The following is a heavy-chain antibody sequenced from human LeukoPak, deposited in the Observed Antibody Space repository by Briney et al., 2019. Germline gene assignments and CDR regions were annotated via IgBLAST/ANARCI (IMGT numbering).Heavy chain of an antibody. CDR3: AREDGIAAAGYYFDY. D-gene: IGHD6-13*01. J-gene: IGHJ4*02. CDR1: GGTFSSYA. CDR2: IIPIFGTA. V-gene: IGHV1-69*13. Sequence: GASVKVSCKASGGTFSSYAISWVRQAPGQGLEWMGGIIPIFGTANYAQKFQGRVTITADESTSTAYMELSSLRSGDTAVYYCAREDGIAAAGYYFDYWGQGTLVTVSS.